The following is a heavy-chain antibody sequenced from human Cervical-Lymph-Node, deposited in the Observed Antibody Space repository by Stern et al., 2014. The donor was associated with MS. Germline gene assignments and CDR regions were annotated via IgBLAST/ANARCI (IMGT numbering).Heavy chain of an antibody. D-gene: IGHD1-26*01. CDR1: GFTFSSYG. V-gene: IGHV3-30*18. J-gene: IGHJ6*02. Sequence: VQLVQSGGGVVQPGRSLRLSCAASGFTFSSYGMHWVRQAPGKGLEWVAVLSYDGSNKYYAASVNGRFTISRDNSKNTLYLQMNSLRAEDTAVYYCAKDSGWELPGYYYGMDVWGQGTTVTVSS. CDR3: AKDSGWELPGYYYGMDV. CDR2: LSYDGSNK.